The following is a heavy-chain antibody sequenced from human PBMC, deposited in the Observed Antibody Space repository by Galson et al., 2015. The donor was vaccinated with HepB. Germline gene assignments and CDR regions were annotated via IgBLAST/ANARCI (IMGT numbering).Heavy chain of an antibody. CDR1: GFTFNYAW. D-gene: IGHD5/OR15-5a*01. V-gene: IGHV3-15*01. CDR2: IKSEDEGGET. CDR3: VTSLGIGYGNTSVATDY. J-gene: IGHJ4*02. Sequence: SLRLSCAASGFTFNYAWMNWVRQAPGKGLEWVGRIKSEDEGGETIYAAPVRCRFTISRDDSKNTLYLQMNSLTTEDTAVYHWVTSLGIGYGNTSVATDYWGQGTLVTVSS.